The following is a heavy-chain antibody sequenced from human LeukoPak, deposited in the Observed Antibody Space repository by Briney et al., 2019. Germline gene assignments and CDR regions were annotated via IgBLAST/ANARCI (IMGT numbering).Heavy chain of an antibody. V-gene: IGHV1-2*02. Sequence: ASVKVSCKASGYIFTGYYMHWVRQAPGQGLEWMGWINPNSGSTNYAQKFQGRVTMTRDTSIKTAYMELSRPTSDDTAVYYCARGVPWEELSPNDAFDIWGQGTVVTVSS. CDR2: INPNSGST. CDR1: GYIFTGYY. J-gene: IGHJ3*02. CDR3: ARGVPWEELSPNDAFDI. D-gene: IGHD1-26*01.